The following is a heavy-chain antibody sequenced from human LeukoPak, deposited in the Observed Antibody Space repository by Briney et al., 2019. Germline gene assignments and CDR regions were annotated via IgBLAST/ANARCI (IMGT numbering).Heavy chain of an antibody. Sequence: GGSLRLSCVASGFTLSSYWMSWVRQAPGKGLEWVANIKQDGSEKYYVDSVKGRFTISRDNAKNSLYLQMNSLRGEDTAVYYCARVGSGWSLDYWGQGTLVTVSS. CDR3: ARVGSGWSLDY. CDR1: GFTLSSYW. V-gene: IGHV3-7*01. D-gene: IGHD6-19*01. CDR2: IKQDGSEK. J-gene: IGHJ4*02.